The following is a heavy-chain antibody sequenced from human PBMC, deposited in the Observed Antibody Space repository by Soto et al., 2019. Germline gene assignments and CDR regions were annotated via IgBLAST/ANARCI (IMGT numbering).Heavy chain of an antibody. V-gene: IGHV1-69*10. CDR2: IIPILGIA. Sequence: SVKVSCKATGGTFSSYTISWVRQAPGQGLEWMGWIIPILGIANYAQKFQGRVTITADKSTSTAYMELCSLRSEYTAVYYCARGYCSGVSSYTHGRFDLWGHGTLVTVSS. D-gene: IGHD2-15*01. CDR1: GGTFSSYT. CDR3: ARGYCSGVSSYTHGRFDL. J-gene: IGHJ5*02.